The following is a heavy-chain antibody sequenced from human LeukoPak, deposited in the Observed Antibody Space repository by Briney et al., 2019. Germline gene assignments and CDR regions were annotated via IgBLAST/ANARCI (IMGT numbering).Heavy chain of an antibody. D-gene: IGHD3-22*01. CDR3: ARAASSGYYGGAFDI. CDR1: GFTFSIYS. CDR2: ISSSNVYI. J-gene: IGHJ3*02. V-gene: IGHV3-21*01. Sequence: PGGSLRLSCAASGFTFSIYSMHWVRQAPGKGLEWVSSISSSNVYIYHADSLQGRFTVSRDNAKNSLYPQMNSLRADDTAVYYCARAASSGYYGGAFDIWGQGTMVTVSS.